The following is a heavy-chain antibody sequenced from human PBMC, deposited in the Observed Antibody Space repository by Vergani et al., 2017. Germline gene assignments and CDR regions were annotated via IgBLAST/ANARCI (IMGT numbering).Heavy chain of an antibody. CDR3: ARDQKRYSYGQYGMDV. CDR2: ISSSSSYI. J-gene: IGHJ6*02. D-gene: IGHD5-18*01. Sequence: VQLVESGGGVVQPGRSLRLSCAASGFTFSSNYMNWVRQAPGKGLEWVSSISSSSSYIYYADSVKGRFTISRDNAKNSLYLQRNSLRAEDTAVYYCARDQKRYSYGQYGMDVWGQGTTVTVSS. V-gene: IGHV3-21*01. CDR1: GFTFSSNY.